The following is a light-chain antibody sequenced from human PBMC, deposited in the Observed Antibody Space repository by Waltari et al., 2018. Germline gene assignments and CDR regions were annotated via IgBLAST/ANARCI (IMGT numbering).Light chain of an antibody. Sequence: QLVLTQSPSPPASLRPSVKLTCTLRSGHSNNIIAWLQQRPEKGPRCLLKVNSDRSHNKGDEIPDRFSGSSSGAERYLTISSVQSEDEADYYCQTRGDGTWVFGGGTTLTVL. V-gene: IGLV4-69*01. CDR2: VNSDRSH. CDR1: SGHSNNI. CDR3: QTRGDGTWV. J-gene: IGLJ3*02.